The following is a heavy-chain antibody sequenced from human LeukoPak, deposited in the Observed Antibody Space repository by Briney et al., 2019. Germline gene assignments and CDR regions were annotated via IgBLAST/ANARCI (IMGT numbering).Heavy chain of an antibody. D-gene: IGHD3-10*01. J-gene: IGHJ3*02. CDR1: GGSFSGYY. CDR3: ARGFRMIRGVFISFRVFDI. Sequence: KPSETLSLTCAVYGGSFSGYYWSWIRQPPGKGLEWIGEINHSGSSNYNPSLKSRVTISVDTSKNQFSLKLSSVTAAGTAVYYCARGFRMIRGVFISFRVFDIWGPGTMVTVSS. V-gene: IGHV4-34*01. CDR2: INHSGSS.